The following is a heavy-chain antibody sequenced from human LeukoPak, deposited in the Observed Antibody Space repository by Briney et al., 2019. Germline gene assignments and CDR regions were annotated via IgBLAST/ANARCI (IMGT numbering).Heavy chain of an antibody. CDR3: ARVSCSSTSCPRRDALDV. J-gene: IGHJ3*01. D-gene: IGHD2-2*01. CDR1: GGSISYYY. CDR2: IYYSGST. V-gene: IGHV4-59*01. Sequence: SETLSLTRTVSGGSISYYYWSWIRQPPGRGLEWIGYIYYSGSTNYNPSLKSRVTISVDTSKNQFSLNLTSVTTADTAVYYCARVSCSSTSCPRRDALDVWGQGTMVTVSS.